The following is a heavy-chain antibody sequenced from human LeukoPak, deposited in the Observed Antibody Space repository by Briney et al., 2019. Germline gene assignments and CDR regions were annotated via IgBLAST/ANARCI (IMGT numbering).Heavy chain of an antibody. CDR1: GFTFSSYG. V-gene: IGHV3-30*02. J-gene: IGHJ4*02. CDR2: IRFDRSNK. Sequence: GGSLRLSCAASGFTFSSYGMHWVRQAPGKGLEWVTFIRFDRSNKYYADSVKGRFTISRDNSKNTLYLQMNSLRAEDTAVYYCAKDGVAYCGGDCYSVSFDYWGQGTLVTVSS. CDR3: AKDGVAYCGGDCYSVSFDY. D-gene: IGHD2-21*01.